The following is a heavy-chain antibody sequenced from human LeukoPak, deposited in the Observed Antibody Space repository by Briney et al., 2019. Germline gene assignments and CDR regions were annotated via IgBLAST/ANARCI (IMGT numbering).Heavy chain of an antibody. V-gene: IGHV4-39*01. Sequence: SETLSLTCTVSGGSISSSSYYWGWIRQPPGKGLEWIGSIYYSGSTYCNPSLKSRVTISVDTSKNQFSLKLSSVTAADTAVYYCAQTKRRHYGSGSYLNWFDPWGQGTLVTVSS. CDR1: GGSISSSSYY. J-gene: IGHJ5*02. D-gene: IGHD3-10*01. CDR3: AQTKRRHYGSGSYLNWFDP. CDR2: IYYSGST.